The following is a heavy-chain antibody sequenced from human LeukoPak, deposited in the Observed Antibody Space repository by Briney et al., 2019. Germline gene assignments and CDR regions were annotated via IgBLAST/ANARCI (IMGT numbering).Heavy chain of an antibody. V-gene: IGHV1-69*13. CDR1: GGTFSSYA. CDR2: IIPIFGTA. J-gene: IGHJ4*02. D-gene: IGHD1-14*01. CDR3: ARSAGGYGGTISYYFDY. Sequence: GASVTVSCKASGGTFSSYAISWVRQAPGQGLEWMGGIIPIFGTANYAQKFQGRVTITAVESTSTAYMELSSLRSEDTAVYYCARSAGGYGGTISYYFDYWGQGTLVTVSS.